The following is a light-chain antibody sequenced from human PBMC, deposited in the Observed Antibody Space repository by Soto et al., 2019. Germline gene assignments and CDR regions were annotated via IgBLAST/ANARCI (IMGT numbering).Light chain of an antibody. CDR3: HQYSSSTKT. CDR2: GAS. Sequence: EIVMTQSPATLSVSPWERATLSCMASQSVSINLAWYQQKPGQAPRLLIYGASSRATGIPDRFSGSGSGTDFTLTISRLEPEDFAVYYCHQYSSSTKTFGQGTKVDIK. J-gene: IGKJ1*01. CDR1: QSVSIN. V-gene: IGKV3-20*01.